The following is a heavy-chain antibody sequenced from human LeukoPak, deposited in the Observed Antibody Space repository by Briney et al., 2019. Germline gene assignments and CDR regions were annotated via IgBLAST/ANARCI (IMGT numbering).Heavy chain of an antibody. J-gene: IGHJ4*02. CDR3: ARNAVAGTVLDY. CDR1: GYTFTGYY. Sequence: ASVKVSCKASGYTFTGYYMHWVRQAPGQGLEWMGWINPNSGGTNYAQKFQGRVTMTRDTSISTAYMELSRLRSDDTAVYYCARNAVAGTVLDYWGQGTLVTVSS. V-gene: IGHV1-2*02. CDR2: INPNSGGT. D-gene: IGHD6-19*01.